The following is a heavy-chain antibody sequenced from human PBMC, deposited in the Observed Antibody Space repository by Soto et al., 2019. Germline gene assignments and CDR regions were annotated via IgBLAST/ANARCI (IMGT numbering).Heavy chain of an antibody. D-gene: IGHD1-26*01. V-gene: IGHV3-53*01. Sequence: GGSLRLSCAASGFTVSSNYMSWVRQAPGKGLEWVSVIYSGGSTYYADSVKGRFTISRDNSKNTLYLQMNSLRAEDTAVYYCARDGRAAPRYYYGMDVWGQGTTVTVSS. J-gene: IGHJ6*02. CDR2: IYSGGST. CDR3: ARDGRAAPRYYYGMDV. CDR1: GFTVSSNY.